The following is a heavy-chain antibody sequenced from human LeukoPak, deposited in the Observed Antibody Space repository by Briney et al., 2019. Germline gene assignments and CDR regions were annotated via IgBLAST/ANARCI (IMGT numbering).Heavy chain of an antibody. D-gene: IGHD1-14*01. CDR1: GYTFTSYG. J-gene: IGHJ4*01. CDR3: ARGSLGWGSEPEYFDY. CDR2: ISPFNGNT. V-gene: IGHV1-18*01. Sequence: ASVKVSCKASGYTFTSYGVSWLRQAPGQGLEWMGWISPFNGNTNYAERFRARVTMTTDASTSTVAMELRSLRSDDTGIYYCARGSLGWGSEPEYFDYWGQGTLVTVSS.